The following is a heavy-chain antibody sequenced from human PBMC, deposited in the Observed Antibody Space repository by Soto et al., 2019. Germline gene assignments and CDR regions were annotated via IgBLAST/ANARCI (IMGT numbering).Heavy chain of an antibody. CDR1: GFTFRTYA. Sequence: PGGSLRLSCAASGFTFRTYAMHWVRQAPGKGLEWVAVISPDGRNKYYADSVKGRFTISRDNSKNTLYLQMSSLRAEDTAVYYCARDRIEMATILPDYWGQGTPVTVSS. J-gene: IGHJ4*02. D-gene: IGHD5-12*01. CDR3: ARDRIEMATILPDY. V-gene: IGHV3-30*04. CDR2: ISPDGRNK.